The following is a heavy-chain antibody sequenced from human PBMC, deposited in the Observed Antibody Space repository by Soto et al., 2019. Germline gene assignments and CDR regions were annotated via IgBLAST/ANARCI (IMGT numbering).Heavy chain of an antibody. Sequence: LRLSCAASGFTFSSYGMHWVRQAPGKGLEWVAVIWYDGSNKYYADSVKGRFTISRDNSKNTLYLQMNSLRAEDTAVYYCARANNYDFRSGYFLYYYYGMDVWGQGTTVTVSS. CDR1: GFTFSSYG. V-gene: IGHV3-33*01. CDR2: IWYDGSNK. J-gene: IGHJ6*02. D-gene: IGHD3-3*01. CDR3: ARANNYDFRSGYFLYYYYGMDV.